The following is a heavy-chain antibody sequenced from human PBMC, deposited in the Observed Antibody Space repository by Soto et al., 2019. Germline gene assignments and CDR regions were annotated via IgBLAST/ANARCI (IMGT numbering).Heavy chain of an antibody. CDR2: ISYDGSNK. Sequence: VGSLRLSCAASGFTFSSYAMHWVRQAPGKGLEWVAVISYDGSNKYYADSVKGRFTISRDNSKNTLYLQMNSLRAEDTAVYYCARDSQGYCSGGSCYGAAYYYYGMDVWGQGTTVTVSS. CDR3: ARDSQGYCSGGSCYGAAYYYYGMDV. V-gene: IGHV3-30-3*01. CDR1: GFTFSSYA. J-gene: IGHJ6*02. D-gene: IGHD2-15*01.